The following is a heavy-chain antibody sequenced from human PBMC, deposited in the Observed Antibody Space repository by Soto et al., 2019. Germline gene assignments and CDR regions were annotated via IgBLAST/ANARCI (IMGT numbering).Heavy chain of an antibody. Sequence: GGSLRLSCAASGFTFTNHAMSWVRQAPGKGLEWVSGISGSGGSTYYADSVKGRFPISRDNAKNRLHLQVNSLRAEDTALYYCAKDSSAGGSYYVYWGQGTLVTVSS. CDR1: GFTFTNHA. J-gene: IGHJ4*02. CDR3: AKDSSAGGSYYVY. V-gene: IGHV3-23*01. CDR2: ISGSGGST. D-gene: IGHD1-26*01.